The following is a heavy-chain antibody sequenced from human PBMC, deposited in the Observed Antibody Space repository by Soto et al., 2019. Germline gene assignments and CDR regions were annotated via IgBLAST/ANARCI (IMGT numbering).Heavy chain of an antibody. V-gene: IGHV4-59*01. D-gene: IGHD1-1*01. CDR1: GGSISSYY. CDR2: IYYSGST. CDR3: ARSQLDWYFDL. J-gene: IGHJ2*01. Sequence: SETLSLTCTVSGGSISSYYWSWIRQPPGKGLEWIGYIYYSGSTNYNPSLKSRVTISVDTSKNQFSLKLSSVTAADTAVYYCARSQLDWYFDLWGRDTLVTVSS.